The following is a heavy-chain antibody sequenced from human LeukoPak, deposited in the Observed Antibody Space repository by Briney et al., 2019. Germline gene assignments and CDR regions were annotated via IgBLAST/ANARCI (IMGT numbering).Heavy chain of an antibody. CDR1: GGSISSGSYY. D-gene: IGHD3-10*01. CDR2: IYTSGST. J-gene: IGHJ6*02. V-gene: IGHV4-61*02. Sequence: RTSETLSLTCTVSGGSISSGSYYWSWIRQPAGKGLEWIGRIYTSGSTNYNPSLKSRVTISVDTSKNQFSLKLSSVTAADTAVYYRAVLDYYGSGSYLSDGYYYYCMDVWGQGTTVTVSS. CDR3: AVLDYYGSGSYLSDGYYYYCMDV.